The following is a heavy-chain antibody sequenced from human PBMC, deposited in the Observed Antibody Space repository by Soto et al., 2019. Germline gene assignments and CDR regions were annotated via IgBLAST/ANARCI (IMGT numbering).Heavy chain of an antibody. CDR1: GYTLTELS. J-gene: IGHJ4*02. CDR2: FDPEDGEP. D-gene: IGHD3-22*01. V-gene: IGHV1-24*01. Sequence: ASAKVSCKVPGYTLTELSMPWVRQAPGKGLEWMGGFDPEDGEPSYAQKFQGRVTMTEDTSTDTAYMELSSLRSEDTAVYYCATDRKPYYYDSSGYYRDYWGQGTLVTVSS. CDR3: ATDRKPYYYDSSGYYRDY.